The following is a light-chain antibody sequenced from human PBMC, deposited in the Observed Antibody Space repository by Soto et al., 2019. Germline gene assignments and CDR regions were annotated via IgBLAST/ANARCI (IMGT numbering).Light chain of an antibody. CDR1: QSLLYGSNYKNY. Sequence: DIVLTQSPDSLAVSLGERVTINCRSSQSLLYGSNYKNYLAWYQQKAGQPPKVVIYWASTRAPGVPDRFSGSGSGSDFTLTIRRMQAEDVVVYYCHHYYTPQFSFGGGTRVEIK. V-gene: IGKV4-1*01. CDR2: WAS. J-gene: IGKJ4*01. CDR3: HHYYTPQFS.